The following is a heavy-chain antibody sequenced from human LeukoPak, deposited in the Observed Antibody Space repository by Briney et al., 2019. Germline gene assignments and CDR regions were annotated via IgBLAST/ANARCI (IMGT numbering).Heavy chain of an antibody. CDR1: GGSISSYY. D-gene: IGHD3-10*01. CDR2: IYYSGST. V-gene: IGHV4-59*08. Sequence: SETLSLTCTVSGGSISSYYWSWIRQPPGKGLEWIGYIYYSGSTNYNPSLKSRVTISVDTSKNQFSLKLSSVTAADTSVYYCARLVYYGSGSSFIDYWGRGTLVTVSS. J-gene: IGHJ4*02. CDR3: ARLVYYGSGSSFIDY.